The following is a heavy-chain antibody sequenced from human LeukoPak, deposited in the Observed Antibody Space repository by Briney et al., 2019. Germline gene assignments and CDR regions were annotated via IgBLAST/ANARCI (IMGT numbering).Heavy chain of an antibody. D-gene: IGHD4-17*01. Sequence: ASVKVSCKASGYTFTGYYMHWVRQAPGQGLEWMGWINPNSGGTNYAQKFQGRVTMTRDTSISTACMELSRLRSDDTAVYYCAGVVSTVTTTRFDPWGQGTLVTVSS. J-gene: IGHJ5*02. V-gene: IGHV1-2*02. CDR1: GYTFTGYY. CDR2: INPNSGGT. CDR3: AGVVSTVTTTRFDP.